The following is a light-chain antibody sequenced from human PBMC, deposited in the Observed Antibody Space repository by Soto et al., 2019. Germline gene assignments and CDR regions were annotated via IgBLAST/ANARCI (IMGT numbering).Light chain of an antibody. V-gene: IGLV2-14*03. Sequence: QSVLTQPASVSGSPGQSITVSCTGTSSDVGGYNYVSWYQQHPGKAPKVMIYDVSKRPSGVSNRFSGSKSGNTASLTISGLQAEDEADYYRNSYTSSSTLPYVFGTGTKVTVL. CDR3: NSYTSSSTLPYV. CDR2: DVS. J-gene: IGLJ1*01. CDR1: SSDVGGYNY.